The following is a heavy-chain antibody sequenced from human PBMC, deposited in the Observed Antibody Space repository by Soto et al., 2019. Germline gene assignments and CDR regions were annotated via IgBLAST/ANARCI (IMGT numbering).Heavy chain of an antibody. CDR2: INYDETAQ. J-gene: IGHJ4*02. Sequence: PGGSLRLSCVVSGFTLSRNSMSWVRQPPGKGLEWVASINYDETAQYYVDSVKGRFTISKDNAKNSLYLQMDSLRADDTALYYCASLLEDVTTFEHWGQGALVTVSS. D-gene: IGHD1-1*01. CDR1: GFTLSRNS. V-gene: IGHV3-7*01. CDR3: ASLLEDVTTFEH.